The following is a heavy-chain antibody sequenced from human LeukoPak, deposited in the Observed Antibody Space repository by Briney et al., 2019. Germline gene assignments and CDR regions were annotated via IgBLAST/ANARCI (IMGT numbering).Heavy chain of an antibody. V-gene: IGHV3-48*02. J-gene: IGHJ5*02. CDR3: ARERGGWFDP. Sequence: PGGSLRLSCAASGFTLSSYSMNWVRQAPGKGLEWVSYISSTTRTIYYADSVKGRFTISRDNAKNSLYLQMNSLRDEDTAVYYCARERGGWFDPWGLGTLVNVSS. CDR2: ISSTTRTI. D-gene: IGHD3-10*01. CDR1: GFTLSSYS.